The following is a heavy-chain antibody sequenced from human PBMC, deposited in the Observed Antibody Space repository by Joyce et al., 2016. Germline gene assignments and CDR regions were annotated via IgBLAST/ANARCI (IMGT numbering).Heavy chain of an antibody. J-gene: IGHJ4*02. D-gene: IGHD2-2*01. Sequence: QVQLVESGGGVVQPGRSLRLSCAASGFTFNGYAMQWVRQGPGTGLEWVAVISPDGTRKFYSDSVKDRFIISRDNSKKMVYVQMNSLRVEDTAVYYCARSPSNSWHNFDSWGQGTLVSVSS. CDR1: GFTFNGYA. CDR3: ARSPSNSWHNFDS. CDR2: ISPDGTRK. V-gene: IGHV3-30-3*01.